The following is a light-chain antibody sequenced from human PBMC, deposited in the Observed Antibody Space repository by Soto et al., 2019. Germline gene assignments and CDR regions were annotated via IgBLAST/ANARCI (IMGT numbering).Light chain of an antibody. J-gene: IGKJ1*01. CDR1: QSVLSYPENKNY. CDR3: QQYYSYPRT. V-gene: IGKV4-1*01. CDR2: WAS. Sequence: DIVVTQSPDSLAVSLGERATISCRSSQSVLSYPENKNYFGWYQQKPGQPPRLLFDWASTRASGVPDRFTGSGSGTDFTLSISSMKAEDVAIYYCQQYYSYPRTFGQGTRVDIK.